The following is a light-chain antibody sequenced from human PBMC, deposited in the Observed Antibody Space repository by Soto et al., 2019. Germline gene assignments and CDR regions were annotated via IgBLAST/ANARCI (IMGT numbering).Light chain of an antibody. V-gene: IGKV3-15*01. Sequence: EILLTQSPATVSVSPGERATLSCRASQNVGRNLAWYQQKPGQAPRLLIYGASTRATGIPARFSGSGSGTEFTLTISSLQSEDFAVYYCQQYNNWPRTFGQGTKVDIK. CDR3: QQYNNWPRT. CDR1: QNVGRN. J-gene: IGKJ1*01. CDR2: GAS.